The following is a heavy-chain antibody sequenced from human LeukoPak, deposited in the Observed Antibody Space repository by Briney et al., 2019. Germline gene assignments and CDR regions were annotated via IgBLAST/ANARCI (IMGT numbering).Heavy chain of an antibody. Sequence: PGGSLRLSCAASGFTFSSYSMNWVRQAPGKGLEWVSAISGSGGSTYYADSVKGRFTISRDNSKNTLYLQMNSLRAEDTAVYYCAKDGGASITMIVVVITGGDYFDYWGQGTLVTVSS. D-gene: IGHD3-22*01. CDR3: AKDGGASITMIVVVITGGDYFDY. J-gene: IGHJ4*02. V-gene: IGHV3-23*01. CDR2: ISGSGGST. CDR1: GFTFSSYS.